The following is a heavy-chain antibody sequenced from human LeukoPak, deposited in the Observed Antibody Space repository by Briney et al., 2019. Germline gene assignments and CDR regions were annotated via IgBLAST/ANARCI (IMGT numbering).Heavy chain of an antibody. J-gene: IGHJ4*02. D-gene: IGHD1-1*01. CDR1: GFTFSTYE. V-gene: IGHV3-48*03. Sequence: GGSLRLLCAACGFTFSTYEVKCVPDARGKGLECVSYISTSGETTYYADSVKRRFTISRDNAKNAVYLQMNSQRAEDTAIYYCNCGTAFDYWGQGTRVTVS. CDR3: NCGTAFDY. CDR2: ISTSGETT.